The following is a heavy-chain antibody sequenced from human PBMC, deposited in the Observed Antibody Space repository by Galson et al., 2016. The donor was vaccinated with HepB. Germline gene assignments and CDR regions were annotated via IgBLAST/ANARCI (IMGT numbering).Heavy chain of an antibody. V-gene: IGHV6-1*01. J-gene: IGHJ6*02. CDR3: ARGWVQNGMDV. CDR2: TYYNSEWHN. CDR1: RDSVSSNSAA. Sequence: CAISRDSVSSNSAAWSWIRQSPSRGLEWLGRTYYNSEWHNDYAPSVKSRISINPDTSKNQFSLQSNSVTPEDTAVYYCARGWVQNGMDVWGRGTAVTVSS. D-gene: IGHD1-1*01.